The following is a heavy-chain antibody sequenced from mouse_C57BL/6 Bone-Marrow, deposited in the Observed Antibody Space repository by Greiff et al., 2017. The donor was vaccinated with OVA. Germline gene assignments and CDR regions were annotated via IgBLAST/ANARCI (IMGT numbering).Heavy chain of an antibody. Sequence: QVQLKQSGAELVRPGASVTLSCKASGYTFTDYEMHWVKQTPVHGLEWIGAIDPETGGTAYNQKFKGKAILTADKSSSTAYMELRSLTSEDSAVYYCTREYSGAYRGQGTLVTVSA. V-gene: IGHV1-15*01. CDR2: IDPETGGT. CDR1: GYTFTDYE. J-gene: IGHJ3*01. CDR3: TREYSGAY. D-gene: IGHD5-2*01.